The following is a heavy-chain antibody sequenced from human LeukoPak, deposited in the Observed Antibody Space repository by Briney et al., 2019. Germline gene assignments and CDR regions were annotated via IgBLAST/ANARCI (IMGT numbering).Heavy chain of an antibody. CDR3: ARTLYGSGSYYYFDY. J-gene: IGHJ4*02. CDR1: GGSISSSSYY. Sequence: SETLSLTCTVSGGSISSSSYYWGWLRQPPGKGLEWIGSIYYSGSTYYNPSLKSRVTISVDTSKNQFSLKLSSVTAADTAVYYCARTLYGSGSYYYFDYWGQGTLVTVSS. V-gene: IGHV4-39*01. D-gene: IGHD3-10*01. CDR2: IYYSGST.